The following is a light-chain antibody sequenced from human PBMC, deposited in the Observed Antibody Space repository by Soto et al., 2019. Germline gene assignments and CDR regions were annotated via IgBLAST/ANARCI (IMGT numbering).Light chain of an antibody. Sequence: QSVLTQPPSASGTPGQRVTISCSGSSSNIGSNYVYWYQQLPGTAPKLLIYRSNQRPSGVPDRFSGSKSGTSASLAISGLQSEDEADYYCAAWDDSLNGVVFGGGTKLTVL. V-gene: IGLV1-47*01. CDR1: SSNIGSNY. J-gene: IGLJ3*02. CDR2: RSN. CDR3: AAWDDSLNGVV.